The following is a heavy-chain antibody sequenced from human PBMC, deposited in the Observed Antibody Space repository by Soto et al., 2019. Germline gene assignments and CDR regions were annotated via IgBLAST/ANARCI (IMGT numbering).Heavy chain of an antibody. CDR3: AKQRADYGSGADTFYFDS. J-gene: IGHJ4*02. CDR1: GVTFSNYA. Sequence: PGGSLRLSCTVSGVTFSNYAMNWVRQAPGKGLEWVSSLSGSGGTTYYADSVKGRFIISRDNSKNTLYLLMNSLRAEDTALYYCAKQRADYGSGADTFYFDSWGQGALVTV. V-gene: IGHV3-23*01. CDR2: LSGSGGTT. D-gene: IGHD3-10*01.